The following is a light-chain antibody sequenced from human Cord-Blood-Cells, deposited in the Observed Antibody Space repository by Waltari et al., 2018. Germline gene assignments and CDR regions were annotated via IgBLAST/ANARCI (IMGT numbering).Light chain of an antibody. CDR2: EGS. Sequence: QSALTQPASVSGSPGQTITISRTGTSSDVGTYNLVTWYQQHPGKAPKLMLYEGSKRPSGVSNRFSGSKSGNTAPLTISGLQAEDETDYYCCSFAGSSTWVFGGGTKLTVL. V-gene: IGLV2-23*01. CDR3: CSFAGSSTWV. CDR1: SSDVGTYNL. J-gene: IGLJ3*02.